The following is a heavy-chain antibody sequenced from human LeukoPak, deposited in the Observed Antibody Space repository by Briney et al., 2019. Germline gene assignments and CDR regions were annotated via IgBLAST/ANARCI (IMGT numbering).Heavy chain of an antibody. J-gene: IGHJ4*02. D-gene: IGHD3-10*01. Sequence: PGGSLRLSCAASGFTFSFYGMHWVRQAPGKGLEWVAFITYGGSNKYYADSVKGRFTISRDNSKNTLYLQMNSLRAEYTAVYYCARGGYYGSGSYEYFDYWGQGTLVTVSS. CDR1: GFTFSFYG. CDR3: ARGGYYGSGSYEYFDY. V-gene: IGHV3-30*02. CDR2: ITYGGSNK.